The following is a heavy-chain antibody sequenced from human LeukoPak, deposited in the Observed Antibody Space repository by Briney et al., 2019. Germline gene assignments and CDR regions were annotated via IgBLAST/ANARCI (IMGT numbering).Heavy chain of an antibody. V-gene: IGHV3-23*01. CDR1: GFTFSSYA. D-gene: IGHD3-22*01. CDR3: AIMHPYYDGSGYWVQ. J-gene: IGHJ4*02. Sequence: PGESLRLSCAASGFTFSSYAMSWVRQAPGKGLEWVSGISTSGGSTSYADSVKGRFTISRDNPRNPLYMQMNSLRAEDTALYYCAIMHPYYDGSGYWVQWGQGTLVTVSS. CDR2: ISTSGGST.